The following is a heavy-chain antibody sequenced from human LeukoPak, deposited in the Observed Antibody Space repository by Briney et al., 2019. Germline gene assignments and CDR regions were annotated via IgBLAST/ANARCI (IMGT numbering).Heavy chain of an antibody. CDR1: GFIFRDFS. J-gene: IGHJ4*02. CDR3: ARPRGCGSSRCNNFDY. Sequence: GGSLRLSCSVSGFIFRDFSMSWVRQAPGKGLEWVAKMNEYGSEIFYVDSVKGRFTISRDNGKNSLYLQMNRLRAEDTAVYYCARPRGCGSSRCNNFDYWGQGTLVTVSS. CDR2: MNEYGSEI. V-gene: IGHV3-7*01. D-gene: IGHD2-2*01.